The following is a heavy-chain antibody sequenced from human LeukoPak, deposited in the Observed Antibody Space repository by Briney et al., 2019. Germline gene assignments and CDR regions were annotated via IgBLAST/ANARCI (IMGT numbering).Heavy chain of an antibody. CDR3: ARDRVDSDGPRPYSFEV. CDR1: GYTIIPYY. V-gene: IGHV1-2*02. Sequence: ASVKVSCKASGYTIIPYYLQWVRQAPGQGLEWMGWINPNTGATHSAQKFQGRITMSRDSSISTAYMDLSRLRSDDTAVYYCARDRVDSDGPRPYSFEVWGQGTLVTVSS. D-gene: IGHD2-15*01. CDR2: INPNTGAT. J-gene: IGHJ4*02.